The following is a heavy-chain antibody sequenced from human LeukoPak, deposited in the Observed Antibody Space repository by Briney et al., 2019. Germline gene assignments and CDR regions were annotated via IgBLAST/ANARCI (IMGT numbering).Heavy chain of an antibody. CDR1: GFTFSSYE. CDR2: ISSSGKTI. V-gene: IGHV3-48*03. J-gene: IGHJ4*02. D-gene: IGHD6-13*01. CDR3: ATTSIAAAVPGCFDY. Sequence: GGSLRLSCEASGFTFSSYEMNWVRQAPGKGLEWVSYISSSGKTIYYADSTKGRFTVSRDNAKNSLYLQMNSLRAEDTAVYYCATTSIAAAVPGCFDYWGQGTLVAVFS.